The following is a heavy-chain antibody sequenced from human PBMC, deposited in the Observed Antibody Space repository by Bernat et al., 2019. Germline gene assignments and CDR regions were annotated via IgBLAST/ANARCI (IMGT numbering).Heavy chain of an antibody. V-gene: IGHV4-39*01. Sequence: QLHLQESGPGLVKPSETLSLTCAVSGDSISSTSYYWGWVRQPPGKGLEWFGSFYNSGSPYYNPSLKSRVTISVETARSQFSLKLSSVTAADTAVYYCARRIGAAAGLYYFDSWDQEILFTAAS. J-gene: IGHJ4*02. CDR3: ARRIGAAAGLYYFDS. CDR2: FYNSGSP. CDR1: GDSISSTSYY. D-gene: IGHD6-13*01.